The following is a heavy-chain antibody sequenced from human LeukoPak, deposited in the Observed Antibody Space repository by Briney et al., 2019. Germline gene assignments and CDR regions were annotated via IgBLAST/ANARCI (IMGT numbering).Heavy chain of an antibody. J-gene: IGHJ4*02. V-gene: IGHV3-21*01. CDR1: GFTFSWYS. D-gene: IGHD5-18*01. CDR3: ARVGYTYGSDY. CDR2: ISSSSIYI. Sequence: GGSLRLSCAVSGFTFSWYSMNWVRQAPGKGLEWVSSISSSSIYIYYADSVKGRFTISRDSAKNSLYLQMNSLRAEDTAVYYCARVGYTYGSDYWGQGTLVTVSS.